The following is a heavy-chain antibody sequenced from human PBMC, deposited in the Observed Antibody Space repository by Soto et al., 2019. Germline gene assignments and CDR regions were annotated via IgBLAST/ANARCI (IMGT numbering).Heavy chain of an antibody. Sequence: QVQLQESGPGLVKPSQTLSLTCTVSGGSISSGGYYWNWIRQHPGKGLEWIGYIYYSGSAYYNPSLKSRVTISVDTSKNQFSLKLSSVTAADTAVYFCAGAGVEYFYFDYWGQGTLVTVSS. J-gene: IGHJ4*02. V-gene: IGHV4-31*03. D-gene: IGHD6-6*01. CDR2: IYYSGSA. CDR3: AGAGVEYFYFDY. CDR1: GGSISSGGYY.